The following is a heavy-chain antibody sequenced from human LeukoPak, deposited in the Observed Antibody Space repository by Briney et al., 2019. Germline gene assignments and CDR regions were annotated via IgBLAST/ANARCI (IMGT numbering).Heavy chain of an antibody. D-gene: IGHD3-9*01. CDR2: INPNSGGT. CDR1: GYTFTGYY. J-gene: IGHJ4*02. CDR3: ARVAHYDILTGYYHMGTGYFDY. Sequence: ASVKVSCKASGYTFTGYYMHWVRQAPGQGLEWMGWINPNSGGTNYAQKFQGRVTVTRDTSISTAYMELSRLRSDDTDVYYCARVAHYDILTGYYHMGTGYFDYWGQGTLVTVSS. V-gene: IGHV1-2*02.